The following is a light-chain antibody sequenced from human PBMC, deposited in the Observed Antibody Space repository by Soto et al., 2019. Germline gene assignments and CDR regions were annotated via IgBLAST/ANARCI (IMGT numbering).Light chain of an antibody. J-gene: IGKJ1*01. CDR2: DAY. V-gene: IGKV3D-20*02. CDR1: QSVSSNY. CDR3: QQRSNWPWT. Sequence: DIVFTQSPCTLSLSPGERATLSCRASQSVSSNYLARYQQKPGLAPRLLIYDAYTRATGIPARFSGSGSGTDFTLTISSLEPEDFAVYYCQQRSNWPWTFGQGTKVDIK.